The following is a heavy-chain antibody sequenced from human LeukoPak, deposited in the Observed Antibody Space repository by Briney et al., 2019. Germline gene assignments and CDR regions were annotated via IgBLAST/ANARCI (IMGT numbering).Heavy chain of an antibody. CDR3: ARRGITGTKFGWFDP. D-gene: IGHD1-7*01. Sequence: SETLSLTCTVSGGSISSSSCYWGWVRQPPGKGLEWIGSIYYSGSTYYNPSLKSRVTISVDTAKNQFSLKLSSVTAADTAVYYCARRGITGTKFGWFDPWGQGTLVTVSS. V-gene: IGHV4-39*01. CDR1: GGSISSSSCY. CDR2: IYYSGST. J-gene: IGHJ5*02.